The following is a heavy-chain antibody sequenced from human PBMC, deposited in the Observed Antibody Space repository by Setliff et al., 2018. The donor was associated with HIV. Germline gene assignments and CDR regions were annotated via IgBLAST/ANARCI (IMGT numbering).Heavy chain of an antibody. CDR2: IIPIFGTA. CDR3: ASALGYYDSSGYYYDAFDI. CDR1: GGTFSSYA. D-gene: IGHD3-22*01. J-gene: IGHJ3*02. V-gene: IGHV1-69*05. Sequence: SVKVSCKASGGTFSSYAISWVRQAPGQGLEWMGGIIPIFGTANYAQKFHGRVTITTDESTSTAYMELSSLRSEDTAVYYCASALGYYDSSGYYYDAFDIWGQGTMVNVSS.